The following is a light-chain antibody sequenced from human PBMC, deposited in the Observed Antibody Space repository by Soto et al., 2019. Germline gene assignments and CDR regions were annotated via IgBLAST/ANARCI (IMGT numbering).Light chain of an antibody. Sequence: QSVLGEPASLSGSPGQSITISCTGTSSDIGAYDYVSWFQQHPGKAPKLMISEVNNRPSGVSNRFSGSKSGNTTYLTISGLHVEDEAEYFCCSFTSTSTHVFGTGPKVTVL. CDR2: EVN. J-gene: IGLJ1*01. V-gene: IGLV2-14*01. CDR1: SSDIGAYDY. CDR3: CSFTSTSTHV.